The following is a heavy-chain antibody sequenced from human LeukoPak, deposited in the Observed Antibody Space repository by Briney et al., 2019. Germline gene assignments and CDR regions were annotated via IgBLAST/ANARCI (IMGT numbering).Heavy chain of an antibody. J-gene: IGHJ4*02. D-gene: IGHD1-1*01. CDR2: IYTSGST. CDR3: ARGSTVQLDY. V-gene: IGHV4-61*02. Sequence: PSQTLSLTCTVSGGSISSGSYYWSWIRQPAGKGLEWIGRIYTSGSTNYNPSLKSRVTMSVDTSKNQFSLKLSSVTAADTAVYYCARGSTVQLDYWGQGTLVTVSS. CDR1: GGSISSGSYY.